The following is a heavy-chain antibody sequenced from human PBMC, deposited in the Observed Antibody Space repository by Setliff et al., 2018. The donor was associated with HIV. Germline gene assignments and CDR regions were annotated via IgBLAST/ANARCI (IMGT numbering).Heavy chain of an antibody. CDR1: GYTFTSYA. Sequence: ASVKVSCKASGYTFTSYAMHWVRQAPGQRLEGMGWINAGNGNTKYSQKCQGRVTITRDTSASTAYMELSSLRSEDTAVYYCARDSIYYDILTGYDAFDIWGQGTMVTVSS. CDR2: INAGNGNT. V-gene: IGHV1-3*01. J-gene: IGHJ3*02. CDR3: ARDSIYYDILTGYDAFDI. D-gene: IGHD3-9*01.